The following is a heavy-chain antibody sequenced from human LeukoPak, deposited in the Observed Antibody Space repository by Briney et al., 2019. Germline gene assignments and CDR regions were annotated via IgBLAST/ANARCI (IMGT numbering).Heavy chain of an antibody. Sequence: ASVKVSCKASGYTFTSYDINWVRQATGQGLEWMGWMNPNSGNTGYAQKFQGRVTITRNTSISTAYMELSSLRSEDTAVYYCARAFLVPKPMATARSWGYFDYWGQGTLVTVSS. V-gene: IGHV1-8*03. CDR1: GYTFTSYD. CDR2: MNPNSGNT. CDR3: ARAFLVPKPMATARSWGYFDY. D-gene: IGHD3-10*01. J-gene: IGHJ4*02.